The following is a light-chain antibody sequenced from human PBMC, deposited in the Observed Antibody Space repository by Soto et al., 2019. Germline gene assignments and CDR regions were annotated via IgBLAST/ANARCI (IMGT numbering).Light chain of an antibody. Sequence: QSALTQPASVSGSPGQSITISCTGTSSDVGGYNYVSWYQQHPGKAPKLMIYEVSNRPSGVSNRFSGSKSGNTASLTISGLQAEDEADYYCSSYTSSSTRFFGTGTKVTVL. CDR1: SSDVGGYNY. CDR2: EVS. J-gene: IGLJ1*01. V-gene: IGLV2-14*01. CDR3: SSYTSSSTRF.